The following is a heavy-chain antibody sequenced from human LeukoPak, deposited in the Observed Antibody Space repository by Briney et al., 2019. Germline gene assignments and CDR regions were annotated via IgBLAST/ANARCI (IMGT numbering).Heavy chain of an antibody. D-gene: IGHD5-24*01. CDR3: AREDSRDGYNYGAVRY. J-gene: IGHJ4*02. CDR1: GCTFTGYY. CDR2: INPNSGGT. Sequence: ASVKVSCKASGCTFTGYYMHWVRQAPGQGLEWMGWINPNSGGTNYAQKFQGRVTMTRDMSTSTVYMELSSLRSEDTAVYYCAREDSRDGYNYGAVRYWGQGTLVTVSS. V-gene: IGHV1-2*02.